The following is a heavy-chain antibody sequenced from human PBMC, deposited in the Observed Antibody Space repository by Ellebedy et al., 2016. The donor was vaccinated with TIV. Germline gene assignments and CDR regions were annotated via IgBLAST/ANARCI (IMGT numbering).Heavy chain of an antibody. CDR3: ASWPGGNEPSGSIDY. CDR1: GYTFTTYA. D-gene: IGHD3-10*01. CDR2: INTNTGDP. Sequence: AASVKVSCKASGYTFTTYAMNWVRQAPGQGLEWMGWINTNTGDPTYAQGFTGRFVFSLDTSVSTAYLQISSLKAEDTAVYYCASWPGGNEPSGSIDYWGQGTLVTVSS. V-gene: IGHV7-4-1*02. J-gene: IGHJ4*02.